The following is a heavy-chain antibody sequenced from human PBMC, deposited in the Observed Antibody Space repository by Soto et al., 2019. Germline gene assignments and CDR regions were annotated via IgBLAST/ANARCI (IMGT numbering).Heavy chain of an antibody. CDR2: IYYSGST. J-gene: IGHJ5*02. CDR1: GGSISSYY. D-gene: IGHD3-16*02. Sequence: SETLSLTCTVSGGSISSYYWSWSRQPPGKGLEWIGYIYYSGSTNYNPSLKSRVTISVDTSKNQFSLKLSSVTAADTAVYYCARTMITFGGVIAPWGQGTLVTVSS. V-gene: IGHV4-59*01. CDR3: ARTMITFGGVIAP.